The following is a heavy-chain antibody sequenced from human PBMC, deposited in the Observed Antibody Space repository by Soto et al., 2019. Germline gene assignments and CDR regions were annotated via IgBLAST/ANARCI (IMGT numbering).Heavy chain of an antibody. CDR2: IIPIFGTA. Sequence: QVQLVQSGAEVKKPGSSVKVSCKASGGTFSSYAISWVRQAPGQGLEWMGGIIPIFGTANYAQKFQGRVTXXAXEXXSTAYMELSSLRSEDTAVYYCARVKEQWPTPGFQHWGQGTLVTVSS. CDR3: ARVKEQWPTPGFQH. J-gene: IGHJ1*01. D-gene: IGHD6-19*01. V-gene: IGHV1-69*12. CDR1: GGTFSSYA.